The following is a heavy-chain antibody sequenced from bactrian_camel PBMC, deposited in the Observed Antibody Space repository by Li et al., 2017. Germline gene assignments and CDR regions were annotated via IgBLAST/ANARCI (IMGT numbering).Heavy chain of an antibody. CDR1: GLTSSDIS. D-gene: IGHD2*01. V-gene: IGHV3-3*01. Sequence: HVQLVESGGGSVQAGGSLRLSCEVSGLTSSDISMGWFRQPPGKEREVVAAIDVSGATSTAHSVKDRFIISRDNAKNTLYLQMNSLKPEDTAMYFCAADSHCSGGYLRRIAWEYDNWGQGTQVTVS. CDR3: AADSHCSGGYLRRIAWEYDN. CDR2: IDVSGAT. J-gene: IGHJ4*01.